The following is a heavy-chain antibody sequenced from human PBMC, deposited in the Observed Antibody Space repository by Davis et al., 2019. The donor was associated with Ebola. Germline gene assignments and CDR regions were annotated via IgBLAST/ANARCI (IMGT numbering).Heavy chain of an antibody. CDR2: IKHDGSEK. CDR1: GFTFSSYA. V-gene: IGHV3-7*03. Sequence: GESLKISCAASGFTFSSYAMGWGRQGPGEGVEGVANIKHDGSEKQYGDSMKGRFTISRDNAKNSLYLQMNSLRAEDTAVYYCQTLDSEFGFWGQGTLVTVSS. J-gene: IGHJ4*02. CDR3: QTLDSEFGF. D-gene: IGHD3/OR15-3a*01.